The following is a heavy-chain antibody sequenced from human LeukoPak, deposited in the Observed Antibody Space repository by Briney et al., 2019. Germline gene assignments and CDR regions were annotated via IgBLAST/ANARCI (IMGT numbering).Heavy chain of an antibody. CDR1: GGTFTSYA. V-gene: IGHV1-69*01. CDR3: SRPPYYDGSGYWSGFDY. Sequence: ASVKVSCKASGGTFTSYAISWVRQAPGQGLEWMGGIIPIFGTAKYAQNFQGRVTITADESTSTPYMELSSLRYEEAAVHYCSRPPYYDGSGYWSGFDYWGQGTLVTVSS. D-gene: IGHD2-15*01. CDR2: IIPIFGTA. J-gene: IGHJ4*02.